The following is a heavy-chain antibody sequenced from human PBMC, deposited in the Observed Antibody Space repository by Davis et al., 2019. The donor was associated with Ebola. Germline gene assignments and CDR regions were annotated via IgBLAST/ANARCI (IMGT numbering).Heavy chain of an antibody. V-gene: IGHV3-7*03. CDR1: GFTFTTYW. CDR2: IKQDGSEK. CDR3: ARRTDQ. Sequence: GGSLRLSCVASGFTFTTYWMSWVRQAPGKGLEWVANIKQDGSEKYYVDSVKGRFTISRDNAKNSLYLQMNSLRAEDTAVYYCARRTDQWGQGTLVTVSS. J-gene: IGHJ4*02.